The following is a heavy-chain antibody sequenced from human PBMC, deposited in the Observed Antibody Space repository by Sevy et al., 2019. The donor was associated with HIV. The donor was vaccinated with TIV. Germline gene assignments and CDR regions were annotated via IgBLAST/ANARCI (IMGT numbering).Heavy chain of an antibody. Sequence: SETLSRTCTVSGDSISSTNWWSWVRQSPGQGLEWIGEVYHTGATHYSPSFKSRVSISVDKSKNQVSLTLTSLTVADTAIYYCARKLIVRTYDFWGPGRLVTVSS. V-gene: IGHV4-4*02. J-gene: IGHJ4*02. D-gene: IGHD2-21*01. CDR3: ARKLIVRTYDF. CDR2: VYHTGAT. CDR1: GDSISSTNW.